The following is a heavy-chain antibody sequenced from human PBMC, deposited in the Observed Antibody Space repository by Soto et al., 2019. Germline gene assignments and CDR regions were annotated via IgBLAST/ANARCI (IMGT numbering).Heavy chain of an antibody. Sequence: QLQLQESGSGLVKPSQTLSLTCAVSGGSISSGGYSWSWIRQPPGKGLEWIGYIYHSGSTYYNPSVKIRVTISVDRSNTQFSLQFSPVAAAITDMHYSDGAPGLWGRGTLVTVSS. V-gene: IGHV4-30-2*01. J-gene: IGHJ2*01. CDR1: GGSISSGGYS. CDR3: DGAPGL. CDR2: IYHSGST.